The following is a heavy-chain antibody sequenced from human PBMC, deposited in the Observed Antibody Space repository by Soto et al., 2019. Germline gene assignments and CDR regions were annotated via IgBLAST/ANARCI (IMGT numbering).Heavy chain of an antibody. Sequence: ASVKGSCKAFGYTFTSYRISWVRQAPGQGLEWMGWISAYNGNTNYAQKLQGRVTMTTDTSTSTAYMELRSLRSDDTAVYSCARDWFGVDYWGQGTLVTVSS. V-gene: IGHV1-18*01. J-gene: IGHJ4*02. D-gene: IGHD3-16*01. CDR3: ARDWFGVDY. CDR1: GYTFTSYR. CDR2: ISAYNGNT.